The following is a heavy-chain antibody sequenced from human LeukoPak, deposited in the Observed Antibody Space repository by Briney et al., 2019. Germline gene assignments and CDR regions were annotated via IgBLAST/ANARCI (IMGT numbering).Heavy chain of an antibody. V-gene: IGHV3-23*01. J-gene: IGHJ5*02. CDR2: ISGSGGST. CDR1: GFTFSSYG. CDR3: AKAPYSGSYLGWFDP. D-gene: IGHD1-26*01. Sequence: GGSLRLSCAASGFTFSSYGMSWVRQAPGKGLEWVSAISGSGGSTYYADSVKGRFTISRGNSKNTLYLQMNSLRAEDTAVYYCAKAPYSGSYLGWFDPWGQGTLVTVSS.